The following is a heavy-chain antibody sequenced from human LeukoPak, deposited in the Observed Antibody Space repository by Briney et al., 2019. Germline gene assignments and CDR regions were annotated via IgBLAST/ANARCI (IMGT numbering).Heavy chain of an antibody. CDR2: INPNSGGT. V-gene: IGHV1-2*02. Sequence: ASVKVSCKASGYAFTGYYMHWVRQAPGQGLEWMGWINPNSGGTNYAQKFQGRVTMTRDTSISIAYMELSRLRSDDTAVYYCARDSLYCSSTSCYLSNWFDPWGQGTLVTVSS. D-gene: IGHD2-2*01. CDR3: ARDSLYCSSTSCYLSNWFDP. J-gene: IGHJ5*02. CDR1: GYAFTGYY.